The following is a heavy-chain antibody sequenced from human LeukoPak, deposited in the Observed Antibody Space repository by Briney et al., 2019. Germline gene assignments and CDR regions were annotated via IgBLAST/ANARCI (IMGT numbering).Heavy chain of an antibody. CDR1: AFTFSTYS. D-gene: IGHD1-26*01. Sequence: PGGSLRLSCAASAFTFSTYSMIWVRQAPGKGLEWVSSISGSSNYIYYADSVKGRFTISRANTKNSLYPQMNNLRAEDTAVYYCARLGVGDLRAGLDPRWQGTLVTVSS. CDR3: ARLGVGDLRAGLDP. CDR2: ISGSSNYI. J-gene: IGHJ5*02. V-gene: IGHV3-21*01.